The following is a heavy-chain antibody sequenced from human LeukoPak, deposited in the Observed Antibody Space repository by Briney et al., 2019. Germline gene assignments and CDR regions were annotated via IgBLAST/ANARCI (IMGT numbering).Heavy chain of an antibody. V-gene: IGHV4-4*02. J-gene: IGHJ3*02. CDR1: GGSIISGDW. Sequence: SETLSLTCAVSGGSIISGDWWAWVRQPPGKGLEWIGYIYYSGSTNYNPSLKSRVTISVDTSKNHFSLKLSSVTAADMAVYYCARAYDSSGYRGAFDIWGQGTMVTVSS. D-gene: IGHD3-22*01. CDR2: IYYSGST. CDR3: ARAYDSSGYRGAFDI.